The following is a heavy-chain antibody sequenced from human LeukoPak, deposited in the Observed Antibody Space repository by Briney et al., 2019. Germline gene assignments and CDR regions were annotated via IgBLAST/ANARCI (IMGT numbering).Heavy chain of an antibody. D-gene: IGHD3-10*01. Sequence: PGRSLRLSCAASGFTFSSYDMHWVRQAPGKGLEWVAVISYDGSNKYYADSVKGRFTISRDNSKNTLYLQMNSLRAEDTAVYYCARGRDYYGSGRRFDYWGQGTLVTVSS. CDR3: ARGRDYYGSGRRFDY. CDR2: ISYDGSNK. V-gene: IGHV3-30*03. J-gene: IGHJ4*02. CDR1: GFTFSSYD.